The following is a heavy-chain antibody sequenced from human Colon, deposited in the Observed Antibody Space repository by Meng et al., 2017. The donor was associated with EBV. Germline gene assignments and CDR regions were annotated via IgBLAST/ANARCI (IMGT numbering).Heavy chain of an antibody. CDR1: GFSPSTSGVG. CDR2: IYWDDDK. V-gene: IGHV2-5*02. J-gene: IGHJ4*02. Sequence: QITLKESGPTLVKPTQTLTLICTFSGFSPSTSGVGVGWIRQPPGKALEWLALIYWDDDKLYRPSLTSRLTITKDTSKNQVVLRMTNMDPVDTATYYCAHRRYHDFFEYWGQGTLVTVSS. D-gene: IGHD2-2*01. CDR3: AHRRYHDFFEY.